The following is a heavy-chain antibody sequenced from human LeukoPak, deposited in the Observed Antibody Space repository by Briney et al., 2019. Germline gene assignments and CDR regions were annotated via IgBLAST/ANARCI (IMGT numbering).Heavy chain of an antibody. CDR3: ARDRSVGVLPAPPFDF. V-gene: IGHV4-38-2*02. Sequence: SETLSLTCTVSTYSISSGYFWGWIRQPPGQGLEWIGSIFHSGNTYYNPSLKSRLTISADTSKNQFSLTLTSVTAADTAVYYCARDRSVGVLPAPPFDFWGQGTLVTVSS. D-gene: IGHD6-6*01. CDR1: TYSISSGYF. J-gene: IGHJ4*02. CDR2: IFHSGNT.